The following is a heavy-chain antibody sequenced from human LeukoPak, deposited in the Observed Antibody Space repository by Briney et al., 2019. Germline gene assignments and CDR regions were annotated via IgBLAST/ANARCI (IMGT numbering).Heavy chain of an antibody. D-gene: IGHD3-10*01. V-gene: IGHV3-53*01. Sequence: HAKGKGLEWVSVIRSGGSTVYADSVKGRFTISRDNSKNTLYLQLNSLRAEDTAVYYCAREGSGRTAYNDGLDVWGQGTMVTVSS. J-gene: IGHJ3*01. CDR2: IRSGGST. CDR3: AREGSGRTAYNDGLDV.